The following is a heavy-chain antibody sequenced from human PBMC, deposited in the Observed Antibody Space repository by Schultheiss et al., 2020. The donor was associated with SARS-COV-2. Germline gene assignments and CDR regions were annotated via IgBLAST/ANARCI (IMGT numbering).Heavy chain of an antibody. J-gene: IGHJ3*02. V-gene: IGHV4-4*02. Sequence: SETLSLTCAVSGGSISSSNWWSWVLQPPGKGLEWIGEINHSGSTNYNPSLKSRVTISVDTSKNQFTVKLSPVTAANTAVYYCAREGGSYWGDSFDIWGQGGMITVAS. D-gene: IGHD1-26*01. CDR2: INHSGST. CDR1: GGSISSSNW. CDR3: AREGGSYWGDSFDI.